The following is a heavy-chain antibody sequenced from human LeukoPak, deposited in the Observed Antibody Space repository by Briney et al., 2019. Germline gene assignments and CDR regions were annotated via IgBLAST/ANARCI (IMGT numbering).Heavy chain of an antibody. J-gene: IGHJ5*02. D-gene: IGHD2-2*01. CDR3: ARGSVAVPAANNWFDP. V-gene: IGHV4-59*01. CDR2: IYYGGNT. Sequence: PSETLSLPCSVWGRSQNCFYWRWMRQPPGKGGAGIGYIYYGGNTNYNPSLTIRVRISVATYKYQFSLKLKSVTAADTAVYFYARGSVAVPAANNWFDPWGQGTLVTVSS. CDR1: GRSQNCFY.